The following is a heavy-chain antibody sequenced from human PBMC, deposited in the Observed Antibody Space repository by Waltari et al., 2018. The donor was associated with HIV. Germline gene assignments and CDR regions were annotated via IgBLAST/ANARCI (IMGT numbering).Heavy chain of an antibody. CDR2: IYTSGST. CDR3: ARRGIQLWFYAFDI. Sequence: QVQLQESGPGLVKPSQTLSLTCTVSGGSISSGSSYWSWARQPAGKGLEWIGRIYTSGSTNYNPSLKSRVTISVDTSKNQFSLKLSSVTAADTAVYYCARRGIQLWFYAFDIWGQGTMVTVSS. J-gene: IGHJ3*02. V-gene: IGHV4-61*02. D-gene: IGHD5-18*01. CDR1: GGSISSGSSY.